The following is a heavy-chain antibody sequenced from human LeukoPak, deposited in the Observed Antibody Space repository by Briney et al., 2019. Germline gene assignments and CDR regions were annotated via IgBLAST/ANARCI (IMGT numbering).Heavy chain of an antibody. D-gene: IGHD6-13*01. CDR1: GYSISSGYY. CDR2: IYHSGIT. CDR3: ARVTGYMTEDYFDY. J-gene: IGHJ4*02. V-gene: IGHV4-38-2*02. Sequence: SETLSLTCTVSGYSISSGYYWGWIRQPPGKGLEWIAIIYHSGITYYNPSLKSRVTISVDTSKNQFSLRLSSVTAADTAVYYCARVTGYMTEDYFDYWGQGTLITVSS.